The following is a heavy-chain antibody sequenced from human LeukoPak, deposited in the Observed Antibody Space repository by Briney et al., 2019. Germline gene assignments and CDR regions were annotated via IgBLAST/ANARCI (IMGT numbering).Heavy chain of an antibody. CDR3: ARDGRYCSSTSCYIDDYYYYGMDV. D-gene: IGHD2-2*01. Sequence: GGSLRLSCAASGFTFDDYGMSWVRPAPGKGLEWVSGINWNGGSTGYADSVKGRFTISRDNAKNSLYLQMNSLRAEDTALYHCARDGRYCSSTSCYIDDYYYYGMDVWGQGTTVTVSS. V-gene: IGHV3-20*01. CDR1: GFTFDDYG. J-gene: IGHJ6*02. CDR2: INWNGGST.